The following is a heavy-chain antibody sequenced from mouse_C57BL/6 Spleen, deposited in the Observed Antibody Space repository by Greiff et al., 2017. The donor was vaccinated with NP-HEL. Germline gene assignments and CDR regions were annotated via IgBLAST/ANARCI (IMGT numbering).Heavy chain of an antibody. CDR2: IYPGNSDT. Sequence: VQLKQSGTVLARPGASVKMSCKTSGYTFTSYWMHWVKQRPGQGLEWIGAIYPGNSDTSYNQKFKGKAKLTAVTSASTAYMELSSLTNEDSAVYYCTTITTGEGWYFDVWGTGTTVTVSS. CDR3: TTITTGEGWYFDV. D-gene: IGHD1-2*01. CDR1: GYTFTSYW. V-gene: IGHV1-5*01. J-gene: IGHJ1*03.